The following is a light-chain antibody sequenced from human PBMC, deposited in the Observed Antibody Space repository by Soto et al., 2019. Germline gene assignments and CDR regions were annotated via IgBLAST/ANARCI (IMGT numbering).Light chain of an antibody. CDR3: QKDNSAPRT. Sequence: DIQMTQSPSSLSASVGDRITITCRASEDISDYLAWYQQKPGKVPKLLIYAASTLQSGVPSRFSGSGSGTDFNLTISSLQPEDVATYYCQKDNSAPRTFGQGTKVEVK. CDR2: AAS. V-gene: IGKV1-27*01. CDR1: EDISDY. J-gene: IGKJ1*01.